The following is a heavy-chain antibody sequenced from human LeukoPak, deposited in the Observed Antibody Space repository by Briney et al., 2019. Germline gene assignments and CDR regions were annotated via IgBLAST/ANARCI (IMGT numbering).Heavy chain of an antibody. CDR2: IYYSGST. CDR3: ARDVRYSSSSQCDY. J-gene: IGHJ4*02. CDR1: GGSISSGGYY. V-gene: IGHV4-31*03. D-gene: IGHD6-6*01. Sequence: PSETLSLTCTVSGGSISSGGYYWSWIRPHPGKGLEWIGYIYYSGSTYYHPSLNRRVTISVDTSKNHFSLKLSSVTAADTGVYHCARDVRYSSSSQCDYWGQGTLVTVSS.